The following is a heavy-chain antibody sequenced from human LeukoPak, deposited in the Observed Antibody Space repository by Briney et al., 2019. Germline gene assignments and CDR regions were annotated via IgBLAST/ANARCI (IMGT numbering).Heavy chain of an antibody. J-gene: IGHJ4*02. Sequence: SVKVSCKASGGTFISYTISWVRQAPGQGLEWMGRIIPILGIANYAQKFQGRVTITADKSTSTAYMELSSLRSEDTAVYYCARSGYCSGGSCLYWGQGTLVTVSS. CDR3: ARSGYCSGGSCLY. V-gene: IGHV1-69*02. CDR1: GGTFISYT. CDR2: IIPILGIA. D-gene: IGHD2-15*01.